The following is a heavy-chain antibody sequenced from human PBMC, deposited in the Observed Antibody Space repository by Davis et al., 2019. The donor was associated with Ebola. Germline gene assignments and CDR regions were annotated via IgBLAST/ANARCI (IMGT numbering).Heavy chain of an antibody. CDR1: GASTSSDDYY. D-gene: IGHD5-12*01. CDR2: IYYNGAT. CDR3: ARVGSLVPTSYVDS. J-gene: IGHJ4*02. Sequence: PSETLSLTCTLSGASTSSDDYYWTWIRQPPGKGLDWIGYIYYNGATYYNPSLTGRISISIDTSKNQFSLTVFSVTATDTAVYYCARVGSLVPTSYVDSWGKGILVTVSS. V-gene: IGHV4-30-4*08.